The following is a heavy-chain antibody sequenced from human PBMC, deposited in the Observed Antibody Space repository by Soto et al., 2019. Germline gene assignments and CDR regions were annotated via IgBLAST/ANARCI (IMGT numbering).Heavy chain of an antibody. CDR3: AGAFYYDSSGYYA. D-gene: IGHD3-22*01. CDR1: GFTFSSYW. V-gene: IGHV3-74*01. CDR2: INNDGRSS. J-gene: IGHJ5*02. Sequence: PGGSLRLSCAASGFTFSSYWMHWVRQAPGKGLVWVSRINNDGRSSSYADSVKGRFTISRDNAKNTLYLQMSSLRAEYTAVYYCAGAFYYDSSGYYAWGQGTLVTVSS.